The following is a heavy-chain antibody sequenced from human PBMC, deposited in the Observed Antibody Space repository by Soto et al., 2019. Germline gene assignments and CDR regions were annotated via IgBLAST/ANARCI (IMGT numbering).Heavy chain of an antibody. CDR1: GGSVSSGAYY. V-gene: IGHV4-31*03. CDR3: ARARLRAVYAFDI. D-gene: IGHD5-12*01. CDR2: IYYSGST. Sequence: PSETLSLTCTVSGGSVSSGAYYWTWIRQRPGKGLEWIGYIYYSGSTYYSPSLKSRLSISLDTSKNQFSLRLSSVTAADTAMYYCARARLRAVYAFDIWGQRTMVTVSS. J-gene: IGHJ3*02.